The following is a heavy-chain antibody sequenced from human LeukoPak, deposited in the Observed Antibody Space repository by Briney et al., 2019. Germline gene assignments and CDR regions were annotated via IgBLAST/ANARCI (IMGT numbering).Heavy chain of an antibody. J-gene: IGHJ3*02. CDR1: GGTFSSYA. CDR2: IIPILGIA. Sequence: ASVKVSCKASGGTFSSYAISWVRQAPGQGLEWMGRIIPILGIANYAQKFQGRVTTTRDTSTSTVSMELSSLRSEDTALYYCARKDRFEAFDIWGQGTMLIVSS. V-gene: IGHV1-69*04. CDR3: ARKDRFEAFDI.